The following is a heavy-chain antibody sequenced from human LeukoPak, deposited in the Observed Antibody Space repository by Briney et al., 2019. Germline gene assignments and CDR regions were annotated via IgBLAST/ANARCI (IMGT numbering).Heavy chain of an antibody. CDR1: GYTFTSYG. Sequence: GASVKVSCKASGYTFTSYGISWVRQAPGQGLEWMGWISAYNGNTNYAQKLQGRVTMTTDTSTSTAYMELRSLRSDDTAVYYCAREAAIVPYFYYYYYMDVWGKGTTVTVSS. CDR3: AREAAIVPYFYYYYYMDV. J-gene: IGHJ6*03. CDR2: ISAYNGNT. V-gene: IGHV1-18*01. D-gene: IGHD5-18*01.